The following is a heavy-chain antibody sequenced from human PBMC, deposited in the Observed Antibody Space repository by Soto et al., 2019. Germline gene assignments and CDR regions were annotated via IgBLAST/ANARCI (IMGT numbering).Heavy chain of an antibody. J-gene: IGHJ6*02. Sequence: PSETPPLSCGVSRGSFSGHGLSWIRQPPGKGLAWIVEVNHSGSTNYNPSLKSRVTISVDTSKNQFSLKLSSVTAADTAVYYCARAPRSLMVYATRGDWNYYYYGMDVWGQGTTVTVSS. D-gene: IGHD2-8*01. V-gene: IGHV4-34*01. CDR2: VNHSGST. CDR1: RGSFSGHG. CDR3: ARAPRSLMVYATRGDWNYYYYGMDV.